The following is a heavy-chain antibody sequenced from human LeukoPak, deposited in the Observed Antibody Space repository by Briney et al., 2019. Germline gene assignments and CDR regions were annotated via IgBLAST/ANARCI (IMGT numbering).Heavy chain of an antibody. V-gene: IGHV4-39*01. CDR3: ARQNANYDILTGYYTSSFDY. J-gene: IGHJ4*02. Sequence: SETLSLTCTVSGGSISSSSYYWGWIRQPPGKGLEWIGSIYYSGSTYYNPSLKSRVTISVDTSKNQFSLKLSPVTAADTAVYYCARQNANYDILTGYYTSSFDYWGQGTLVTVSS. D-gene: IGHD3-9*01. CDR1: GGSISSSSYY. CDR2: IYYSGST.